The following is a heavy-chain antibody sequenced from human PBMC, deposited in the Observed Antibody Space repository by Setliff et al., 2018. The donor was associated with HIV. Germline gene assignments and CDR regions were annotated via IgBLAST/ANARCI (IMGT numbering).Heavy chain of an antibody. V-gene: IGHV4-59*11. CDR2: IYYSGST. CDR3: AREIQFSATTYYYYYMDD. J-gene: IGHJ6*03. D-gene: IGHD5-18*01. Sequence: SETLSLTCTVSGGSISSHYWSWIRQPPGKGLEWIGYIYYSGSTNYNPSLKSRVTISVDTSKNQFSLKLSSVTAADAAVYYCAREIQFSATTYYYYYMDDWGRGTTVTVSS. CDR1: GGSISSHY.